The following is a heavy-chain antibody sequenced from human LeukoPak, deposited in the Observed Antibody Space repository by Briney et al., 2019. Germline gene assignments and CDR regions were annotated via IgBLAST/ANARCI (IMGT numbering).Heavy chain of an antibody. Sequence: ASVKVSCKASGYTFTSYGISWVRQAPGQGLEWMGLISAYNGNTNYAQKLQGRVTMTTDTSTSTAYMELRSLRSDDTAVYYCARGWGSGSYYPNFFWGQGTLVTVSS. V-gene: IGHV1-18*01. J-gene: IGHJ4*02. CDR3: ARGWGSGSYYPNFF. CDR2: ISAYNGNT. D-gene: IGHD3-10*01. CDR1: GYTFTSYG.